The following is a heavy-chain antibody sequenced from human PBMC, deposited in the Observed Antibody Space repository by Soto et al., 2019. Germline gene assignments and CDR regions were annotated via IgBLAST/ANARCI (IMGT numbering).Heavy chain of an antibody. D-gene: IGHD2-15*01. CDR2: IYYSGIT. Sequence: QVQLQESGPGLVKPSETLSLTCTVSGGSISNFYWSWIRQTPGKRLEWIGFIYYSGITKYNPSLKGRVSISRDTSRNEISLKLTPVTAADTAVYFCAREPSRRISSGNRCYSGSTVDLWGQGTMVTVSS. J-gene: IGHJ3*01. CDR1: GGSISNFY. V-gene: IGHV4-59*12. CDR3: AREPSRRISSGNRCYSGSTVDL.